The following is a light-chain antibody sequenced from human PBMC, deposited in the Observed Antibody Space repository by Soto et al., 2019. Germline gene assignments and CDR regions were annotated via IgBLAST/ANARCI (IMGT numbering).Light chain of an antibody. Sequence: EIVLTQSPGALSLSPGERVTLSCRASQSVRSSYLVWYQQKPGQAPRLLIYGASTRAAGIPDRFSASGSGTDFTLTITRLEPEDFAVYYCPLYDNSPLYIFGRGTKLEIK. CDR1: QSVRSSY. J-gene: IGKJ2*01. CDR3: PLYDNSPLYI. CDR2: GAS. V-gene: IGKV3-20*01.